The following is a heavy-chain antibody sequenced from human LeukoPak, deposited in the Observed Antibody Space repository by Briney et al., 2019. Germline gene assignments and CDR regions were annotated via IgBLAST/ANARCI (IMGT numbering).Heavy chain of an antibody. CDR1: GGSFSGYY. Sequence: SETLSLTCGVYGGSFSGYYWTRIRQSPGMGLEWIGEIIHSGRTNYNPSLTSRVTISVDTSKNQFSLELSSVTAADTAVYYCARGILVTVYAAFDYWGQGTLVTVSS. J-gene: IGHJ4*02. CDR2: IIHSGRT. D-gene: IGHD2-8*01. CDR3: ARGILVTVYAAFDY. V-gene: IGHV4-34*01.